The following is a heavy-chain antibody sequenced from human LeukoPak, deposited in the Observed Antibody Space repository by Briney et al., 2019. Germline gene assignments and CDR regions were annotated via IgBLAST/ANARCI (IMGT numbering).Heavy chain of an antibody. D-gene: IGHD6-6*01. CDR3: ARDSSSSHPALDY. CDR2: IYTSGST. V-gene: IGHV4-61*02. J-gene: IGHJ4*02. CDR1: GGSISSGSYY. Sequence: PSETLSLTCTVSGGSISSGSYYWSWIRQPAGKGLEWIGRIYTSGSTNYNPSLKSRVTISVDTSKNQFSLKLSSVTAADTAVYCCARDSSSSHPALDYWGQGTLVTVSS.